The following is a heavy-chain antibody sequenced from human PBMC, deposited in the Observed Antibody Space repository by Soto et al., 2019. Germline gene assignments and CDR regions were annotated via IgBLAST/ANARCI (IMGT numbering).Heavy chain of an antibody. V-gene: IGHV1-46*01. CDR1: GYTFTSYY. J-gene: IGHJ6*02. CDR2: INPSGGSR. Sequence: ASVEVSCKASGYTFTSYYMHWVRQAPGEGLEWMGIINPSGGSRSYAQKFQGRVTSTRDTSTSTVYMELSSLRSEDTAVYYCAREYPGMDVWGQGTTVTVSS. CDR3: AREYPGMDV.